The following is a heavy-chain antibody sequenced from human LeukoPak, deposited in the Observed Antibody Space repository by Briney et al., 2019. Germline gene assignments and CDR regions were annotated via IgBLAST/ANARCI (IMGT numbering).Heavy chain of an antibody. V-gene: IGHV4-39*01. Sequence: PSETLSLTCTVSGGSISSSSYYWGWIRQPPGKGLEWIGSIYYSGSTYYNPSLESRVTISVDTSKNQFSLKLSSVTAADTAVYYCARQILYYGSGSSPDWFDPWGQGTLVTVSS. CDR2: IYYSGST. CDR3: ARQILYYGSGSSPDWFDP. D-gene: IGHD3-10*01. J-gene: IGHJ5*02. CDR1: GGSISSSSYY.